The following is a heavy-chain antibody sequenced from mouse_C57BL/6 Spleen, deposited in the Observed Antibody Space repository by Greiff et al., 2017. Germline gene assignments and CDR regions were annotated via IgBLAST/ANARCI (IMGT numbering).Heavy chain of an antibody. D-gene: IGHD2-3*01. CDR1: GYTFTDYE. CDR3: TRSGWLLPYY. V-gene: IGHV1-15*01. CDR2: IDPETGGT. J-gene: IGHJ2*01. Sequence: QVQLKESGAELVRPGASVTLSCKASGYTFTDYEMHWVKQTPVHGLEWIGAIDPETGGTAYNQKFKGKAILTADKSSSTAYMELRSLTSEDSAVYYCTRSGWLLPYYWGQGTTLTVSS.